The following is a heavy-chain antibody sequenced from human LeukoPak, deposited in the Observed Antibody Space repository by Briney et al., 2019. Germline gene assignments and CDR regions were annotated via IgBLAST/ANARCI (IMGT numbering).Heavy chain of an antibody. J-gene: IGHJ6*03. Sequence: PGGSLRLSCAASGFTFDDYAMHWVRQAPGKGLEWVANIKQDGSEKYYVDSVKGRFTISRDNAKNSLYLQMNSLRAEDTAVYYCARYYPHPYYYMDVWGKGTTVTVSS. CDR1: GFTFDDYA. CDR2: IKQDGSEK. D-gene: IGHD3-10*01. V-gene: IGHV3-7*01. CDR3: ARYYPHPYYYMDV.